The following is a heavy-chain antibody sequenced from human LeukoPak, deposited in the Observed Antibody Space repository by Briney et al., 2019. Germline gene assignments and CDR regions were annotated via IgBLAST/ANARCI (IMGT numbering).Heavy chain of an antibody. CDR2: IWYDGSYK. V-gene: IGHV3-33*08. CDR3: ARDTLIAAPKTGTVTRIGWFDT. J-gene: IGHJ5*02. D-gene: IGHD6-13*01. Sequence: PGGSLRLSCASSGFTFSSYAVSWVRQAPGKGLEWVAVIWYDGSYKSYGDSVKGRFTISRDNSKNTLFLQMNSLRADDTAVYYCARDTLIAAPKTGTVTRIGWFDTWGQGTLVTVSS. CDR1: GFTFSSYA.